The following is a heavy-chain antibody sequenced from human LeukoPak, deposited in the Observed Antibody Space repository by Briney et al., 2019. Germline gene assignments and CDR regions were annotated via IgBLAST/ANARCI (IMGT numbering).Heavy chain of an antibody. Sequence: GGSLRLSCAASGFTVSSNYMSWVRQAPGKGLEWVSVIYSGGNTYYADSVKGRFTISRDNSKNTLYLQMNNLRVEDTAVYYCARSSVKGYHAYGYWGQGTLVTVSS. V-gene: IGHV3-66*01. CDR1: GFTVSSNY. CDR3: ARSSVKGYHAYGY. CDR2: IYSGGNT. D-gene: IGHD3-22*01. J-gene: IGHJ4*02.